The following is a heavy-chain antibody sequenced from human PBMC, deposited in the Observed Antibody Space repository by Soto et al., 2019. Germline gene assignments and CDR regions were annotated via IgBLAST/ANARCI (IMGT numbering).Heavy chain of an antibody. V-gene: IGHV1-69*13. Sequence: SVKVSCKASGGTFSSYAISWVRQAPGQGLEWMGGIIPIFGTANYAQKFQGRVTITADESTSTAYMELSSLRSEDTAVYYCARTPQSIAGRDNWFDPCCQGTLVTVSS. CDR1: GGTFSSYA. CDR3: ARTPQSIAGRDNWFDP. J-gene: IGHJ5*02. D-gene: IGHD6-13*01. CDR2: IIPIFGTA.